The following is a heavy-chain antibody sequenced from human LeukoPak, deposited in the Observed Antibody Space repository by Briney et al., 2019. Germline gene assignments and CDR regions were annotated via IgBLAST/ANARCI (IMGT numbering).Heavy chain of an antibody. Sequence: SETLSLTCAVYGVAFSGYYWGWIRQSPGKGVEWIGYIYHSGHTMSNPSLESRVSLSLDTSNNQFSLKLSSVTAADTAVYYCARHPFQCPLDHWGQGTVVSVSS. CDR2: IYHSGHT. V-gene: IGHV4-59*08. CDR3: ARHPFQCPLDH. D-gene: IGHD6-19*01. CDR1: GVAFSGYY. J-gene: IGHJ5*02.